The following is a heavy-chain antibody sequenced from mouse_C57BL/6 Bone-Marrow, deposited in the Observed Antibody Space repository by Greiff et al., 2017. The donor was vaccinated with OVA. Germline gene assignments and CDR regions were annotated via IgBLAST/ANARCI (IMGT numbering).Heavy chain of an antibody. J-gene: IGHJ2*01. V-gene: IGHV1-26*01. D-gene: IGHD2-4*01. Sequence: EVKLQQSGPELVKPGASVKISCKASGYTFTDYYMNWVKQSHGKSLEWIGDINPNNGGTSYNQKFKGKATLTVDKSSSTAYMELRSLTSEDSAVYYCARRNDSFDYWGQGTTLTVSS. CDR1: GYTFTDYY. CDR3: ARRNDSFDY. CDR2: INPNNGGT.